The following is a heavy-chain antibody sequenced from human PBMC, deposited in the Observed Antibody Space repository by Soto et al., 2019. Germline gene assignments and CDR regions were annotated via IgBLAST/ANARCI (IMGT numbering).Heavy chain of an antibody. V-gene: IGHV1-18*01. CDR2: ISTFNGNT. J-gene: IGHJ6*02. D-gene: IGHD3-10*01. Sequence: QVQLVQSGAEVKRPGASVKVSCKASGYTFINHGISWVRQARGQGLEWMGGISTFNGNTVFAQKLADRVTPTTDTSTTTAYMELRSLTSDATAIYFCARHRPSRETAPPHPGVAMAAGGQGSTVTVSS. CDR1: GYTFINHG. CDR3: ARHRPSRETAPPHPGVAMAA.